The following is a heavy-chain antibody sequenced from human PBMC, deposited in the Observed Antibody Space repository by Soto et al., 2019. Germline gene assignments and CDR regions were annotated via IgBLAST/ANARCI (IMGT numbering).Heavy chain of an antibody. CDR1: GFTFDDYA. D-gene: IGHD3-22*01. CDR2: ISWNSGSI. V-gene: IGHV3-9*01. J-gene: IGHJ4*02. Sequence: GGSLRLSCAASGFTFDDYAMHWVRQAPGKGLEWVSGISWNSGSIGYADSVKGRFTISRDNAKNSLYLQMNSLRAEDTALYYCAKDIGYYYDSSGYFGYWGRGTLVTVSS. CDR3: AKDIGYYYDSSGYFGY.